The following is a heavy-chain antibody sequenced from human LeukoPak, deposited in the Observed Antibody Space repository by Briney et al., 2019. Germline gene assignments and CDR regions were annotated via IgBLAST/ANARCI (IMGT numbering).Heavy chain of an antibody. V-gene: IGHV1-18*01. CDR2: ISAYDGNT. D-gene: IGHD3-10*01. Sequence: ASVKVSCKASGLTFSNYGITWVRQAPGQGLEWVGWISAYDGNTNYAQKFQGSVTMTRNTSTSTAYMELSSLKSEDTAVYYCARVNTYYYGSGVSRAFHMWGQGTMLTVSS. CDR3: ARVNTYYYGSGVSRAFHM. CDR1: GLTFSNYG. J-gene: IGHJ3*02.